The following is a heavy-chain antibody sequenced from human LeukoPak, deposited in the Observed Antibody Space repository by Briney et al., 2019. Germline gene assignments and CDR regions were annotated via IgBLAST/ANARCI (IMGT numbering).Heavy chain of an antibody. V-gene: IGHV5-51*01. CDR2: IYPGDSDT. J-gene: IGHJ6*02. D-gene: IGHD6-19*01. Sequence: GESLKISCKGSAYSFTSYWISWVRQMPGKGLEWMVGIYPGDSDTRYSPSFQGQVTISADKYISTAYLQWSSLKASDTAMYYCARLGGSGLGYYYYGMDVWGQGTTVTVYS. CDR1: AYSFTSYW. CDR3: ARLGGSGLGYYYYGMDV.